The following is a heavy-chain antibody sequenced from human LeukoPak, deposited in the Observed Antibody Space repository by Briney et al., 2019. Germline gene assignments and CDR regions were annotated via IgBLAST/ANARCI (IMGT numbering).Heavy chain of an antibody. CDR3: ARADYYDSSGSDY. J-gene: IGHJ4*02. CDR1: GYSISSGYY. Sequence: PSETLSLTCTVSGYSISSGYYWGWIRQPPGKGLEWIGSIYHSGSTYYNPSLKSRVTISVDTSKNQFSLKLSPVTAADTAVYYCARADYYDSSGSDYWGQGTLVTVSS. D-gene: IGHD3-22*01. CDR2: IYHSGST. V-gene: IGHV4-38-2*02.